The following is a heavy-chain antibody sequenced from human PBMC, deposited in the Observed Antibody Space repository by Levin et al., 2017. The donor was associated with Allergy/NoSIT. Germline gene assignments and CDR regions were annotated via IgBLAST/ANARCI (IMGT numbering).Heavy chain of an antibody. CDR1: GYSFTSYW. J-gene: IGHJ5*02. V-gene: IGHV5-10-1*01. Sequence: GGSLRLSCKGSGYSFTSYWISWVRQMPGKGLEWMGRIDPSDSYTNYSPSFQGHVTISADKSISTAYLQWSSLKASDTAMYYCARHDGLTYSGYDPNWFDPWGQGTLVTVSS. CDR2: IDPSDSYT. CDR3: ARHDGLTYSGYDPNWFDP. D-gene: IGHD5-12*01.